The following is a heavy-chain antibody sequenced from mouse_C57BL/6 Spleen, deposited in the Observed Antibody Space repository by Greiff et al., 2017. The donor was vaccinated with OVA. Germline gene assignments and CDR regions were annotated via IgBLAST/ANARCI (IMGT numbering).Heavy chain of an antibody. J-gene: IGHJ3*01. V-gene: IGHV1-26*01. D-gene: IGHD2-4*01. CDR2: INPNNGGT. CDR1: GYTFTDYY. CDR3: ARRGIYYDSAEAY. Sequence: EVQLQQSGPELVKPGASVKISCKASGYTFTDYYMNWVKQSHGKSLEWIGDINPNNGGTSYNQKFKGKATLTVDKSSSTAYMELRSLTSEDSAVYYCARRGIYYDSAEAYWGQGTLVTVSA.